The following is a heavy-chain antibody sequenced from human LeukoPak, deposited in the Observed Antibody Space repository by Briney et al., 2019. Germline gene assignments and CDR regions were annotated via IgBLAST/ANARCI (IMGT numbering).Heavy chain of an antibody. Sequence: GGSLRVSCVASGFTFINYAMSWVRQAPGRGLEWVATISVSGGDIYYADSVTGRFTLSRDNSKNTLYLQMNSLRAEDTAVYSCAKNLPLPLEMPTKSPFDYWGQGTLVTVSS. D-gene: IGHD5-24*01. CDR3: AKNLPLPLEMPTKSPFDY. V-gene: IGHV3-23*01. CDR1: GFTFINYA. CDR2: ISVSGGDI. J-gene: IGHJ4*02.